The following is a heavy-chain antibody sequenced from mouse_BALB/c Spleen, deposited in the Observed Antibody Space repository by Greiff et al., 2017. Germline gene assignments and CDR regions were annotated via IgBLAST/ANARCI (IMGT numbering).Heavy chain of an antibody. J-gene: IGHJ3*01. D-gene: IGHD2-4*01. CDR1: GFTFSNYW. CDR3: TRMITTGTWFAY. Sequence: EVKLQESGGGLVQPGGSMKLSCVASGFTFSNYWMNWVRQSPEKGLEWVAEIRLKSNNYATHYAESVKGRFTISRDDSKSSVYLQMNNLRAEDTGIYYCTRMITTGTWFAYWGQGTLVTVSA. CDR2: IRLKSNNYAT. V-gene: IGHV6-6*02.